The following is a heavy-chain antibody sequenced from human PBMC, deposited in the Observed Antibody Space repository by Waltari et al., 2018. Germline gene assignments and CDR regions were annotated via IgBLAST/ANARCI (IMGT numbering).Heavy chain of an antibody. Sequence: QVQLVQSGAEVKKPGASVKVSCKASGYTFTGYYMHWVRQAPGQGLEWMGWINPNSGGTNYAQKVQGWVTMTRDTSISTAYMELSRLRSDDTAVYYCAREGWLRLSYYYYGMDVWGQGTTVTVSS. CDR3: AREGWLRLSYYYYGMDV. CDR1: GYTFTGYY. D-gene: IGHD5-12*01. J-gene: IGHJ6*02. V-gene: IGHV1-2*04. CDR2: INPNSGGT.